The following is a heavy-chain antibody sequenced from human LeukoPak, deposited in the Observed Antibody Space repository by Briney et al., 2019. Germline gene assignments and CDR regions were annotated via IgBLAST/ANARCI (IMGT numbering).Heavy chain of an antibody. V-gene: IGHV4-39*07. D-gene: IGHD1-26*01. CDR3: ARARVESIVPDGIYYYFDY. CDR2: INHSGST. Sequence: PSETLSLTCNVSGGSISSSSYYWGWIRQPPGKGLEWIGEINHSGSTNYNPSLKSRVTISVDTSKNQFSLKLSSVTAADTAVYYCARARVESIVPDGIYYYFDYWGQGTLVTVSS. J-gene: IGHJ4*02. CDR1: GGSISSSSYY.